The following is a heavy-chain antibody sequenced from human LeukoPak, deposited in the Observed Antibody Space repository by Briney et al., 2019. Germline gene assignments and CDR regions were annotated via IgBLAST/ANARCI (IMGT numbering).Heavy chain of an antibody. Sequence: ASVKVSCKASGYTFTGYYMHWVRQAPGQGLEWMGWINPNSGGTNYAQKFQGRVTMTRDTSISTAYMELSRLRSDDTAVYYCARSMVRGVIGAHTDAFDIWGQGTMVTVSS. V-gene: IGHV1-2*02. CDR3: ARSMVRGVIGAHTDAFDI. CDR2: INPNSGGT. D-gene: IGHD3-10*01. J-gene: IGHJ3*02. CDR1: GYTFTGYY.